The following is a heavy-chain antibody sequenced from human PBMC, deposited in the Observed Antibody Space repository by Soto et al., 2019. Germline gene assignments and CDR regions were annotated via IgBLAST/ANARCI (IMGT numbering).Heavy chain of an antibody. J-gene: IGHJ4*02. CDR3: AREEPSLYCRGGSCSIPHFAY. CDR1: VFTFNTYR. Sequence: PRWSLRLSCLVSVFTFNTYRMTWFRQAPGKGLEWVANIKEDGSEKYYGDSVRGRFTISRDNAKNSLFLQIASLRAEDTAVYYCAREEPSLYCRGGSCSIPHFAYWGRGTLVTVSS. D-gene: IGHD2-15*01. V-gene: IGHV3-7*01. CDR2: IKEDGSEK.